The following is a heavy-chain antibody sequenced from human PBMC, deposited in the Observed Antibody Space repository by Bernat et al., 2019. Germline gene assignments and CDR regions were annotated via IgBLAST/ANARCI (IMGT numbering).Heavy chain of an antibody. D-gene: IGHD3-16*01. CDR1: GFTFSDYY. Sequence: QVQLVESGGGLVKPGGSLRLSCAASGFTFSDYYMSWIRQAPGKGLDWVSYISSSSSYTNYADSVKGRFTISRDNAKNSLYLQMNSLRAEDTAVYYWGGGTPPSAPYKDGWGKGTNVTVSS. CDR3: GGGTPPSAPYKDG. V-gene: IGHV3-11*05. CDR2: ISSSSSYT. J-gene: IGHJ6*03.